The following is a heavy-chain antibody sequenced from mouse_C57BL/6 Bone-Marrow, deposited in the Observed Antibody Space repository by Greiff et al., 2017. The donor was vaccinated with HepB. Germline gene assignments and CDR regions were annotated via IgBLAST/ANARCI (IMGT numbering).Heavy chain of an antibody. V-gene: IGHV1-52*01. Sequence: QVQLKQPGAELVRPGSSVKLSCKASGYTFTSSWMHWVKQRPIQGLEWIGNIDPSDSETHYNQKFKDKATLTVDKSSSTAYMQLSSLTSEDSAVYYCATTYYYGSSPPMDYWGQGTSVTVSS. CDR3: ATTYYYGSSPPMDY. CDR2: IDPSDSET. D-gene: IGHD1-1*01. J-gene: IGHJ4*01. CDR1: GYTFTSSW.